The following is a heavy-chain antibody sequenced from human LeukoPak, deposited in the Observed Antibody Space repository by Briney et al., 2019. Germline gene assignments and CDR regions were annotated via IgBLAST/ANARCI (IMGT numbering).Heavy chain of an antibody. CDR2: INSDGSAT. V-gene: IGHV3-74*01. CDR3: ARGTAGYHSSYFDY. CDR1: GFTFGGPW. Sequence: GGSLRLSCAASGFTFGGPWMHWVRHAPGKGLVWVSRINSDGSATAYADSVKGRFTISRDNAENTLYLQMNSLRAEDTAVYCCARGTAGYHSSYFDYWGQGTLVTVSS. D-gene: IGHD3-16*02. J-gene: IGHJ4*02.